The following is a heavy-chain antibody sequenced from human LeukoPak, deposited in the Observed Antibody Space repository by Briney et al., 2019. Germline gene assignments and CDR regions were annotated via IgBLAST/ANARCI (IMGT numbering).Heavy chain of an antibody. CDR1: GFTFSSYW. Sequence: GGSLRLSCAASGFTFSSYWMTWIRQAPGKGLEWVANIKQDGSEKYYVDSVKGRFTISRDNAKNSLYLQMNSLRAEDTAVYYCARDTGGVCSCYDCWGQGTLVTVSS. D-gene: IGHD2-2*01. CDR3: ARDTGGVCSCYDC. CDR2: IKQDGSEK. J-gene: IGHJ4*02. V-gene: IGHV3-7*01.